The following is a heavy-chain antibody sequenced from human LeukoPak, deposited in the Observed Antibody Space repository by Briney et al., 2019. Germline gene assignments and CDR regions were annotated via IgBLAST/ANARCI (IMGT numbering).Heavy chain of an antibody. CDR2: IHPSGML. CDR1: GASFNSDDQY. J-gene: IGHJ4*02. V-gene: IGHV4-31*03. D-gene: IGHD3-22*01. Sequence: RTSETLSLTCTVSGASFNSDDQYWNWIRQSPGKGLEWIGSIHPSGMLYSNPSLESRVTMSRDTSKNQFSLNLNSVTAADTAVYFCSRGLDSRKLGYWGQGILVTVSS. CDR3: SRGLDSRKLGY.